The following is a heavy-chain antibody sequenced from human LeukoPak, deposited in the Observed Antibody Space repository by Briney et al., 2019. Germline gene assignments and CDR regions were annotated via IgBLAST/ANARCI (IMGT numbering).Heavy chain of an antibody. CDR3: AREPWSANYYYGMDV. CDR2: INPNSGGT. D-gene: IGHD3-3*01. Sequence: SVKVSCKASXYTFTGYYMHWVRQAPGQGLEWMGWINPNSGGTNYAQKFQGWVTMTRDTSISTAYMELSRLRSDDTAVYYCAREPWSANYYYGMDVWGQGTTVIVS. J-gene: IGHJ6*02. CDR1: XYTFTGYY. V-gene: IGHV1-2*04.